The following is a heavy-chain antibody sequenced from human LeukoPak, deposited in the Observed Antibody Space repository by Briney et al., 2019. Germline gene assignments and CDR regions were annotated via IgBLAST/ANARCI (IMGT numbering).Heavy chain of an antibody. V-gene: IGHV1-69*04. J-gene: IGHJ3*02. CDR2: IIPILGIA. CDR1: GGTFSSYA. Sequence: ASVKVSCKASGGTFSSYAISWVRQAPGQGLEWMGRIIPILGIANYAQKFQGRVTITADKSTSTAYMELSSLRSEDTAVYYCARDTRAGTTYAGAFDIWGQGTMVTVSS. CDR3: ARDTRAGTTYAGAFDI. D-gene: IGHD1-1*01.